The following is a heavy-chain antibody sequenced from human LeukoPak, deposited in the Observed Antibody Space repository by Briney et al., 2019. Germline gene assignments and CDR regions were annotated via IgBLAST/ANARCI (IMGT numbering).Heavy chain of an antibody. CDR3: ARDNSGYGHFDY. CDR1: GGSISSGGFY. CDR2: IYYSLKT. V-gene: IGHV4-31*03. D-gene: IGHD5-12*01. Sequence: LETLSLTCTVSGGSISSGGFYWSWIRQHPGKGLEWIGYIYYSLKTYYNPSLKSRLTISVDTSKNEFSLKLSSVTAADTAVYYCARDNSGYGHFDYWRQGTLVSVSS. J-gene: IGHJ4*02.